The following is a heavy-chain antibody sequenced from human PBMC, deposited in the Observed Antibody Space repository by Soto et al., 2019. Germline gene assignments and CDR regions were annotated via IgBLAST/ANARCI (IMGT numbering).Heavy chain of an antibody. Sequence: GGSLRLSCAASGFTFSSYAMSWVRQAPGKGLEWVSAISGSGGSTYYADSVKGRFTISRDNSKNTLYLQMNSLRAEDTAVYYCAKAPRIFSGYSYFFDYWGQGTLVTVSS. CDR1: GFTFSSYA. V-gene: IGHV3-23*01. J-gene: IGHJ4*02. D-gene: IGHD5-18*01. CDR2: ISGSGGST. CDR3: AKAPRIFSGYSYFFDY.